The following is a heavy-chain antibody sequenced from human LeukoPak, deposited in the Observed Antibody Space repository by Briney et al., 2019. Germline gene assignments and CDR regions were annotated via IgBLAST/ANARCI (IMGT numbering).Heavy chain of an antibody. CDR1: GFTFSSYA. CDR2: VSVSGENT. CDR3: AKYGSGSYYNGLY. J-gene: IGHJ4*02. D-gene: IGHD3-10*01. Sequence: GGSLRLSCAASGFTFSSYAMTWVRQAPGKGLQWVSTVSVSGENTYYADSVKGRFTISRDISKSTLYLQMNSLRDEDTAVYYCAKYGSGSYYNGLYWGQGTLVTVSS. V-gene: IGHV3-23*01.